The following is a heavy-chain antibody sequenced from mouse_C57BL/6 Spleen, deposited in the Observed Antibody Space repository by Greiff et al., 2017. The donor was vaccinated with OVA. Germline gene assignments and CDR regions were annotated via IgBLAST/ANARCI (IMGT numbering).Heavy chain of an antibody. Sequence: VQLQQSGPVLVKPGASVKMSCKASGYTFTDYYMNWVKQSHGKSLEWIGVINPYNGGTSYNQKFKGKATLTVDKSSSTAYMERNSLTSEDSAVYYCARSRYGNYGIAYWGQGTLVTVSA. CDR2: INPYNGGT. V-gene: IGHV1-19*01. D-gene: IGHD2-1*01. J-gene: IGHJ3*01. CDR1: GYTFTDYY. CDR3: ARSRYGNYGIAY.